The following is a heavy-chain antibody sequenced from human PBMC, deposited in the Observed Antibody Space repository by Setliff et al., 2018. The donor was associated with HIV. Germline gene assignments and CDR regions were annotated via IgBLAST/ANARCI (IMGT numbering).Heavy chain of an antibody. D-gene: IGHD2-21*02. CDR3: ARDVGLCGVDCWPYFYFDL. J-gene: IGHJ2*01. Sequence: ASETLSLTCTISGGFISNHYWNWIRQPPGKGLEWIGSTHYSGSRYYSPSLKSRVTISLDTSKNQFSLKLSSMTAADTAVYYCARDVGLCGVDCWPYFYFDLWGRGNLVTVSS. CDR1: GGFISNHY. CDR2: THYSGSR. V-gene: IGHV4-59*11.